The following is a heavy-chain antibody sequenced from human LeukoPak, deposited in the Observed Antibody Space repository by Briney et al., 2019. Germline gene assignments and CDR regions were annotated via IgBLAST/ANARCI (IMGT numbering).Heavy chain of an antibody. CDR2: INSDGSST. Sequence: GGSLRLSCAASGFTFSSYWMHWVRQAPGKGLVWVSRINSDGSSTSYADSVKGRFTISRDNSKNTLYLQMNSLRAEDTAVYYCAKDLAIYCSSTSCYTGPDYWGQGTLVTVSS. CDR3: AKDLAIYCSSTSCYTGPDY. D-gene: IGHD2-2*02. V-gene: IGHV3-74*01. J-gene: IGHJ4*02. CDR1: GFTFSSYW.